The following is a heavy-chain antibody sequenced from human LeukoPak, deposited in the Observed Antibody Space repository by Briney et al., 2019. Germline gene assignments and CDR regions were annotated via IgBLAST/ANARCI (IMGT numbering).Heavy chain of an antibody. CDR1: GFTFSSYG. J-gene: IGHJ4*02. V-gene: IGHV3-23*01. Sequence: GGSLRLSCAASGFTFSSYGMSWVRQAPGKGLEWVSAISGSGGSTYYADSVKGRFTISRDNSKNTLYLQMNSLRAEDTAVYYCAKDDGYNPSVFWGQGTLVTVSS. CDR3: AKDDGYNPSVF. CDR2: ISGSGGST. D-gene: IGHD5-24*01.